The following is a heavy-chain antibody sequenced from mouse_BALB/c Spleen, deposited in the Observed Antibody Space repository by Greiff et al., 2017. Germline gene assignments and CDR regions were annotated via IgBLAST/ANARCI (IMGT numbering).Heavy chain of an antibody. CDR3: ARRVGQLGAMDY. D-gene: IGHD3-2*01. V-gene: IGHV8-12*01. J-gene: IGHJ4*01. CDR2: IYWDDDK. CDR1: GFSLSTSGMG. Sequence: QVTLKESGPGILQPSQTLSLSCSFSGFSLSTSGMGVSWIRQPSGKGLVWLAHIYWDDDKRYNPFLKSRLTISKDTSRNQVFLKITSVDTADTATYYCARRVGQLGAMDYWGQGTSVTVSS.